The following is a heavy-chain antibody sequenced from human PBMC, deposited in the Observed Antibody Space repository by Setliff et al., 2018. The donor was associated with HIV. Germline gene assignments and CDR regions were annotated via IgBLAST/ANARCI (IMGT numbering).Heavy chain of an antibody. CDR3: ARGVQSPPHYSYYYMDV. J-gene: IGHJ6*03. CDR1: GYIFTSYG. Sequence: GASVKVSCKASGYIFTSYGISWVRQAPGQGLEWMGWISAYNGNTNYAQKFQGRVSMTIDTSTSTAYMGLRSLRPGDTAVYFCARGVQSPPHYSYYYMDVWGEGTMVTVSS. V-gene: IGHV1-18*01. D-gene: IGHD3-3*01. CDR2: ISAYNGNT.